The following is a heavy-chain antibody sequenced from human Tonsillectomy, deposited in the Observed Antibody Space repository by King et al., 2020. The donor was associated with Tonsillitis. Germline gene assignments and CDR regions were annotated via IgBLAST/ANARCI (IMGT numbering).Heavy chain of an antibody. V-gene: IGHV4-59*08. CDR2: ISYSGNT. J-gene: IGHJ4*02. CDR1: GGSISSYY. Sequence: QLQESGPGLVKPSETLSLTCTVSGGSISSYYWNWIRQPPGKGLEWIGYISYSGNTNYNPSLKSRLTISVDTSKNQFSLKLSSVTAADTALYYCARLHSNAYGFFDSWGQGILVTVSS. D-gene: IGHD3-16*01. CDR3: ARLHSNAYGFFDS.